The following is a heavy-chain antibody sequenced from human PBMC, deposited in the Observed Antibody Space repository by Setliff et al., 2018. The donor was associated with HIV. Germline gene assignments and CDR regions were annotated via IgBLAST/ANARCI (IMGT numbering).Heavy chain of an antibody. Sequence: SETLSLTCSVSGGSTSSSSYYWAWVRQPPGKGPEWIGSVYYSGSTHYNPSLKSRVTISVDTSKNQFSLKLSSVTAADTAVYYCARWHPPYGFWEEDYWGQGILVTVSS. CDR2: VYYSGST. V-gene: IGHV4-39*01. CDR1: GGSTSSSSYY. D-gene: IGHD3-10*01. CDR3: ARWHPPYGFWEEDY. J-gene: IGHJ4*02.